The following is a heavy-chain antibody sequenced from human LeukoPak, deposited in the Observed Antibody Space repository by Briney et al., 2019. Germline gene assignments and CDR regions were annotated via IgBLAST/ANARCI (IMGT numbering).Heavy chain of an antibody. J-gene: IGHJ4*02. V-gene: IGHV4-59*01. CDR1: GGSISSYY. CDR3: ASLHDRFDY. CDR2: TYYSGST. D-gene: IGHD1-1*01. Sequence: SETLSLTCTVSGGSISSYYWSWIRQPPGKGLEWIGYTYYSGSTNYNPSLKSRVTISVDTSRNQFSLKLSSVTAADTAVYYCASLHDRFDYWGQGTLVTVSS.